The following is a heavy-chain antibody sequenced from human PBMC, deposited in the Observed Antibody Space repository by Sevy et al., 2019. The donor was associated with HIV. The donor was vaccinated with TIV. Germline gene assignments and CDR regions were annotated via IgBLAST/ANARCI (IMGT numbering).Heavy chain of an antibody. V-gene: IGHV3-30*02. CDR1: GFTFSSYG. Sequence: GGSLRLSCAASGFTFSSYGMHWVRQAPGKGLEWVAFIRYDGSNKYYADSVKGRFTISRENSKNTLYLQMNSLRAEDTAVYYCAKQENKYCSSTSCYPYYYGMDVWGQGTTVTVSS. CDR3: AKQENKYCSSTSCYPYYYGMDV. CDR2: IRYDGSNK. J-gene: IGHJ6*02. D-gene: IGHD2-2*01.